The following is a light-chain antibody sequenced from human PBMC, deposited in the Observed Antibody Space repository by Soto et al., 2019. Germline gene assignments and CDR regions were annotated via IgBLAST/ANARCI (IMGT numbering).Light chain of an antibody. J-gene: IGLJ2*01. V-gene: IGLV2-11*01. CDR3: CSFAGSDVV. CDR1: YSDIGIYDY. CDR2: DVT. Sequence: QSALTQPRSVSGSPGQSVTISCTGSYSDIGIYDYVSWYQNHPGIAPKLIIYDVTKRPSGVPDGFSGSKSGTTASLTISGLRAEDEAYYYCCSFAGSDVVFGGGTKLTVL.